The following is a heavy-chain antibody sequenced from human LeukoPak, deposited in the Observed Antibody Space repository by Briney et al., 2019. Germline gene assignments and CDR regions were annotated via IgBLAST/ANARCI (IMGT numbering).Heavy chain of an antibody. CDR3: ARDSSGVNWFDP. CDR1: GYTFTSYY. Sequence: ASVKVSCKASGYTFTSYYMHWVRQAPGQGLEWMGIINPSGGSTSYAQKFQGRVTMTRDTSTSTVYMELSSLRSKDTAVYYCARDSSGVNWFDPWGQGTLVTVSS. D-gene: IGHD3-10*01. J-gene: IGHJ5*02. V-gene: IGHV1-46*01. CDR2: INPSGGST.